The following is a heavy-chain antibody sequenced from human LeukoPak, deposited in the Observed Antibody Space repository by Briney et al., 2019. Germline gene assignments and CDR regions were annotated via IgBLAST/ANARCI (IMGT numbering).Heavy chain of an antibody. CDR3: ARAVAGTSDAFDI. CDR2: INHSGST. D-gene: IGHD6-19*01. CDR1: GGSFSGYY. J-gene: IGHJ3*02. V-gene: IGHV4-34*01. Sequence: SETLSLTCAVYGGSFSGYYWSWIRQPPGKGLEWIGEINHSGSTNYNPSLKSRVTISVDTSKNQFSLKLGSVTAADTAVYYCARAVAGTSDAFDIWGQGTMVTVSS.